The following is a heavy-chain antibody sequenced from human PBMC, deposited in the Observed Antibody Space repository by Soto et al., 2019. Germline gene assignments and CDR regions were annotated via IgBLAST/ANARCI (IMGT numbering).Heavy chain of an antibody. V-gene: IGHV3-48*01. CDR3: ARAEAPTNQLLLGYMDV. D-gene: IGHD2-2*01. CDR2: ISSSSSTI. J-gene: IGHJ6*03. CDR1: GVTFSSYS. Sequence: GGSLRLSCAASGVTFSSYSMNWVRQAPGKGLEWVSYISSSSSTIYYADSVKGRFTISRDNAKNSLYLQMNSLRAEDTAVYYCARAEAPTNQLLLGYMDVWGKGTTVTVSS.